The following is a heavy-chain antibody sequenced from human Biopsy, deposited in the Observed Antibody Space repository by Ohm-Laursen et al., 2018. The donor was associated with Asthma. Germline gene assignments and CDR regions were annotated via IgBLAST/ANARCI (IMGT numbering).Heavy chain of an antibody. CDR2: ISGDAQRT. CDR1: GFTFSSYA. J-gene: IGHJ4*02. CDR3: AKDWKSLYVQYFFEY. Sequence: SLRLSCAASGFTFSSYALSWVRQAPGKGLEWVSGISGDAQRTYYEDSVKGRSTISRDNSKNTIYLQLNSLRAEDTAVYYCAKDWKSLYVQYFFEYWGQGTLVAVSS. D-gene: IGHD5/OR15-5a*01. V-gene: IGHV3-23*01.